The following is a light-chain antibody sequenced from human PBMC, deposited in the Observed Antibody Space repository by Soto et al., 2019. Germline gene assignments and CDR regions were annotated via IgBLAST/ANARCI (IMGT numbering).Light chain of an antibody. CDR1: QSVSSSY. CDR3: QQYGSSPYT. V-gene: IGKV3-20*01. CDR2: GAS. J-gene: IGKJ2*01. Sequence: EIVLTQSSGTLSLSPGERATLSCRASQSVSSSYLAWYQQKPGQAPRLLIYGASSRATGIPDRFSGSGSGTDFTLTISRLEPEDFAVYYCQQYGSSPYTFGQGTKVDIK.